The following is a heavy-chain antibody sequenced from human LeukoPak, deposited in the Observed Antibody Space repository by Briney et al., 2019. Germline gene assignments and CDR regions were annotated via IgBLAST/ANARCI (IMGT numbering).Heavy chain of an antibody. CDR3: AREMTTLTTNFDY. CDR2: ISWDGDRT. CDR1: GFTFDDYA. D-gene: IGHD4-11*01. J-gene: IGHJ4*02. Sequence: GGSLRLSCSASGFTFDDYAMHWVRQAPGKGLEWVSLISWDGDRTYYADSVRGRFTISRDNSKNSLYLQMNSLRAEDTAVYYCAREMTTLTTNFDYWGQGTLVTVSS. V-gene: IGHV3-43D*03.